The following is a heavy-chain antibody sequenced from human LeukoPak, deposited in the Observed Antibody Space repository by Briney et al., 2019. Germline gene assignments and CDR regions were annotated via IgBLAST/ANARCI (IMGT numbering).Heavy chain of an antibody. J-gene: IGHJ3*02. CDR1: GYTFTGYY. Sequence: ASVKVSCKASGYTFTGYYMHWVRQAPGQGLEWMGWINPNSGGTNYAQKFQDRVTMTRDTGISTAYMELSSLTYDDTAVYYCARGVLLQGRGAFDIWGQGAMVTVSS. V-gene: IGHV1-2*02. D-gene: IGHD2-15*01. CDR2: INPNSGGT. CDR3: ARGVLLQGRGAFDI.